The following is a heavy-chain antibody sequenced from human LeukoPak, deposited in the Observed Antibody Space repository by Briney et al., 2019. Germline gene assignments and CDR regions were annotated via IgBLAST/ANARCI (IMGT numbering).Heavy chain of an antibody. CDR1: GYTFTSYY. D-gene: IGHD3-22*01. CDR3: ARDLYSYDSSGYYYGWFDP. Sequence: ASVKVSCKASGYTFTSYYMHWVRQAPGQGLKWMGIINPSGGSTSYAQKFQGRVTMTRDTSTSTVYMELSSLRSEDTAVYYCARDLYSYDSSGYYYGWFDPWGQGTLVTVSS. CDR2: INPSGGST. J-gene: IGHJ5*02. V-gene: IGHV1-46*03.